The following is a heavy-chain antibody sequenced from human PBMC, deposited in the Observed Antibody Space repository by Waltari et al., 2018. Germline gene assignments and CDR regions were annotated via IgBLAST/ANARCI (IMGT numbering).Heavy chain of an antibody. J-gene: IGHJ4*02. Sequence: ESGPTLVKPTQTLTLTCTFSGFSLSLSGVNVGWIRQPPGKGLEWIGEINHSGSTNYNPSLKSRVTISVDTSKNQFSLKLSSVTAADTAVYYCAREELMYYYDSSGYYSNWGQGTLVTVSS. CDR2: INHSGST. D-gene: IGHD3-22*01. CDR3: AREELMYYYDSSGYYSN. CDR1: GFSLSLSGVN. V-gene: IGHV4-39*07.